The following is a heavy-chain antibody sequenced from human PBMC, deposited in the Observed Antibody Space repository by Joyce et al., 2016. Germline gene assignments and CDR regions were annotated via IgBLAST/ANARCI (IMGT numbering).Heavy chain of an antibody. CDR1: GFAFSNYA. CDR3: AKTYYDFWSARNKDYFYYYYMDV. J-gene: IGHJ6*03. Sequence: EVQLLDSGGGLVQPGGSLRLSCAVSGFAFSNYAMSWVRQAPGKGLEWVRSISAGGGRTYYADSVKGRFTISRDNSKNTLYLQMNSLRAEDTAVYYCAKTYYDFWSARNKDYFYYYYMDVWGKGTTVTVSS. CDR2: ISAGGGRT. V-gene: IGHV3-23*01. D-gene: IGHD3-3*01.